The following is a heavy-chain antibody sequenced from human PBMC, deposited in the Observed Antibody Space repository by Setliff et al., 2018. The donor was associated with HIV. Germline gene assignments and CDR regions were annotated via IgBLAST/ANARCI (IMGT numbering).Heavy chain of an antibody. V-gene: IGHV4-39*07. J-gene: IGHJ4*02. CDR2: IAYTGSG. CDR3: AREVRWELPQGFDH. CDR1: GGSISSRNFY. Sequence: PSETLSLTCTVSGGSISSRNFYWGWIRQPPGKGLEWIGRIAYTGSGYYNSSLKSRVTISVDTSRNECSLKLTSVTAADTAVYYCAREVRWELPQGFDHWGQGSQVTVSS. D-gene: IGHD1-26*01.